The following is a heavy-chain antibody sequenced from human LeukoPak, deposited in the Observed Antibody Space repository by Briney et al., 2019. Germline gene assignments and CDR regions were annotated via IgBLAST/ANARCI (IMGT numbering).Heavy chain of an antibody. CDR1: GYTFTGYY. Sequence: ASVKVSCKASGYTFTGYYMHWVRQALGQGLEWMGRINPNSGGTNYAQKFQGRVTMTRDTSISTAYMELSRLRSDDTAVYYCARSSYYDSSGYNDYWGQGTLVTVSS. D-gene: IGHD3-22*01. V-gene: IGHV1-2*06. CDR2: INPNSGGT. CDR3: ARSSYYDSSGYNDY. J-gene: IGHJ4*02.